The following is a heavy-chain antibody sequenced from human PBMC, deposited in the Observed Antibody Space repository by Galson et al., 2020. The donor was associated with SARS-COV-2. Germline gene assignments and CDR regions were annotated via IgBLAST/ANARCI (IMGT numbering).Heavy chain of an antibody. Sequence: PSETLSLTCTVPGGPISSYYWSWFRQPPGKGLEWIGYIYYSGSTNYNPSLESRVTISVDTSKNQFSLKLSSVAAADTAVYYCARGARWLQSYYFDSWGQGTLVTVSS. D-gene: IGHD5-12*01. CDR1: GGPISSYY. CDR2: IYYSGST. CDR3: ARGARWLQSYYFDS. V-gene: IGHV4-59*01. J-gene: IGHJ4*02.